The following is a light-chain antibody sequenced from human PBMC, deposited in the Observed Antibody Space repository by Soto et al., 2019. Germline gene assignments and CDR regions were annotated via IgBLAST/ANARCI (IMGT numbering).Light chain of an antibody. V-gene: IGLV2-14*01. Sequence: QSALTQPASVSGSPGQSITISCTGTSRDVGGYNYVSWYQQHPGKAPKLMIYDVSNRPSGVSNRFSGSKSGNTASLTISGLQAEAEADYYCSSYTSSSTLVFGTGTKVTV. CDR1: SRDVGGYNY. J-gene: IGLJ1*01. CDR2: DVS. CDR3: SSYTSSSTLV.